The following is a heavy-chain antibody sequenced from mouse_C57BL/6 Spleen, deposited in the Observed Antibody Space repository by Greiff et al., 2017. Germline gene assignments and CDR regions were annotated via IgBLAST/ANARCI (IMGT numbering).Heavy chain of an antibody. J-gene: IGHJ3*01. CDR1: GYTFTSYW. D-gene: IGHD4-1*01. Sequence: QVQLQQPGAELVKPGASVKLSCKASGYTFTSYWMPWVKQRPGQGLEWIGMIHPNSGSTNYNEKFKSQAILSVDKSSSTAYLHISSLTSEDSAVCYRARAGTGAWFAGWGKGTLGTVSA. V-gene: IGHV1-64*01. CDR3: ARAGTGAWFAG. CDR2: IHPNSGST.